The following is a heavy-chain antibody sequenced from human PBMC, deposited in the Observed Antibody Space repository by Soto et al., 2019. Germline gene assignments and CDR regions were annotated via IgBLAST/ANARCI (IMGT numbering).Heavy chain of an antibody. CDR3: ARPLIGNTIDL. J-gene: IGHJ3*01. D-gene: IGHD1-7*01. Sequence: ASVKVSCKASGGTFSSYAIHWVRQAPGQGLEWIGIINPSRGSATYGPIFQGRVSLTTDMPTSTVYMELSSLRSEDTAIYYCARPLIGNTIDLWGQGTSVTVSS. V-gene: IGHV1-46*01. CDR2: INPSRGSA. CDR1: GGTFSSYA.